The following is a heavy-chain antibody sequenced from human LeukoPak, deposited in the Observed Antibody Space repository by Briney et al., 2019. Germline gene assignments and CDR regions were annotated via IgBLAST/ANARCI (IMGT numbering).Heavy chain of an antibody. CDR1: GFMFENYA. J-gene: IGHJ6*03. CDR2: ISFNGGVV. V-gene: IGHV3-9*01. D-gene: IGHD2-21*01. Sequence: PGRSLRLSCAASGFMFENYALHWVRHAPGKGLEWVSGISFNGGVVGYMDSVKGRFTISRDNANKLLYLQMTSLKVEDTALYYCAKIAVPRPGRYHIDVWGKGTTVTVSS. CDR3: AKIAVPRPGRYHIDV.